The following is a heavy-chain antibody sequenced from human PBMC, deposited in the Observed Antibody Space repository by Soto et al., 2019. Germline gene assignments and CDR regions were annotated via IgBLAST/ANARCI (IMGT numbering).Heavy chain of an antibody. V-gene: IGHV4-59*01. CDR1: GGSISSYY. D-gene: IGHD4-17*01. CDR2: IYYSGST. CDR3: ARDLYGDYYFAY. J-gene: IGHJ4*02. Sequence: PSETLSLTCTVSGGSISSYYWSWIRQPPGKGLEWIGYIYYSGSTNYNPSLKSRVTVSVDTSKNQFSLKLSSVTAADTAVYYCARDLYGDYYFAYWGQGTLVTVSS.